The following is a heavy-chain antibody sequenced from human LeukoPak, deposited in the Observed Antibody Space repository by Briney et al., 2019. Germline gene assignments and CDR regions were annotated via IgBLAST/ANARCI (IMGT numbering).Heavy chain of an antibody. CDR2: INHSGST. CDR3: ARETSQKGAHYMDV. D-gene: IGHD3-16*01. V-gene: IGHV4-59*01. J-gene: IGHJ6*03. Sequence: SETLSLTCTVSGGSISSYYWSWIRQPPGKGLEWIGEINHSGSTNYNPSLKSRVTIPVDTSKNQFSLKLSSVTAADTAVYYCARETSQKGAHYMDVWGKGTTVTISS. CDR1: GGSISSYY.